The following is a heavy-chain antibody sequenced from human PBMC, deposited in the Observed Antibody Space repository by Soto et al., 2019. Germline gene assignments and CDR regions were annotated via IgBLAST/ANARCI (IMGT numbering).Heavy chain of an antibody. CDR3: ARVGEGSRGFYYMDA. J-gene: IGHJ6*03. CDR1: GGSISSYY. V-gene: IGHV4-59*01. D-gene: IGHD3-16*01. CDR2: IYYSGST. Sequence: PSETLSLTCTVSGGSISSYYWSWIRQPPGKGLEWIGYIYYSGSTNYNPSLKSRVTISVDTSKNQFSLKLSSVTAADTAVYYCARVGEGSRGFYYMDAWGQGTALTVSS.